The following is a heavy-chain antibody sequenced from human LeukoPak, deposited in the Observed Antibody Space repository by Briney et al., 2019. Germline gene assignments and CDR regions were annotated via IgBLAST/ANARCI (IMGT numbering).Heavy chain of an antibody. CDR2: IYYSGST. CDR3: ARDPGSSWDFDAFDI. J-gene: IGHJ3*02. V-gene: IGHV4-39*07. CDR1: GGSISSSSYY. Sequence: SETLSLTCTVSGGSISSSSYYWGWIRQPPGKGLEWIGSIYYSGSTYYNPSLKSRVTISVDTSKNQFSLKLSSVTAADTAVYYCARDPGSSWDFDAFDIWGQGTMVTVSS. D-gene: IGHD6-13*01.